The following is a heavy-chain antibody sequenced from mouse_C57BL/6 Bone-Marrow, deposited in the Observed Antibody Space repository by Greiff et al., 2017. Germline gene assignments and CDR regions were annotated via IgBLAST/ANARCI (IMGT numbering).Heavy chain of an antibody. J-gene: IGHJ4*01. CDR1: GYAFTNYL. D-gene: IGHD1-1*01. Sequence: VQLQQSGAELVRPGTSVKVSCKASGYAFTNYLIEWVKQRPGQGLEWIGVINPGSGGTNYNEKFKGKATLTADKSSSTAYMQLSSLTSEDSAVYFCAGGYYGSSSYYYARDYWGQGTSVTGSS. CDR2: INPGSGGT. CDR3: AGGYYGSSSYYYARDY. V-gene: IGHV1-54*01.